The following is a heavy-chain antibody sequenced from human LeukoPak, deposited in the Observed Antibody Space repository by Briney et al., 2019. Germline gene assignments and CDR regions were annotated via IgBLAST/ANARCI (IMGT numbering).Heavy chain of an antibody. CDR3: ARALGAADIVVVPAARRDDAFDI. D-gene: IGHD2-2*01. Sequence: ASVKVSCKASGGTFSSYAISWVRQAPGQGLEWMGGIIPIFGTANYAQKFQGRVTITADESTSTAYMELSSLRSEDAAVYYCARALGAADIVVVPAARRDDAFDIWGQGTMVTVSS. CDR1: GGTFSSYA. CDR2: IIPIFGTA. V-gene: IGHV1-69*13. J-gene: IGHJ3*02.